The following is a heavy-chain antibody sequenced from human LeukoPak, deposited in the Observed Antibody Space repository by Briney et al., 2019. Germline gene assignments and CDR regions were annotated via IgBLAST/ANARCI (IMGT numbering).Heavy chain of an antibody. J-gene: IGHJ3*02. CDR1: GYTFSSYG. D-gene: IGHD2-21*02. CDR2: ISVINSGNT. CDR3: SREFPFCGADCFSGVFDI. Sequence: KVSCKASGYTFSSYGINWVRQAPGQGLEWMGWISVINSGNTRYAQNFQGRLTMTTDTSTTTAYMELRSLRSDDTAVYYCSREFPFCGADCFSGVFDIWGQGTMVTV. V-gene: IGHV1-18*01.